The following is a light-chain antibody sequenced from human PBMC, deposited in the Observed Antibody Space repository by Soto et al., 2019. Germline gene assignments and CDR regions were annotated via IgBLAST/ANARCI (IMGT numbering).Light chain of an antibody. J-gene: IGLJ3*02. CDR2: DVS. Sequence: QSALTQPRSVSGSPGQSVTISCTGTSSDIGGYNYVSWYQQHPGKAPELMIYDVSKRPSGVPDRFSGSKSGNTASLPISGLQAEDEADYYCCSYAGTYTWVFGGGTKLTVL. V-gene: IGLV2-11*01. CDR1: SSDIGGYNY. CDR3: CSYAGTYTWV.